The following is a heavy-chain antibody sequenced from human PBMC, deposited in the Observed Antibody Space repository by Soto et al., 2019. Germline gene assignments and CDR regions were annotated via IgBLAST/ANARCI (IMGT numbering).Heavy chain of an antibody. D-gene: IGHD6-19*01. CDR1: GFTFSSYA. Sequence: PGGSLRLSCAASGFTFSSYAMSWVRQAPGKGLEWVSAISGSGGSTYYADSVKGRFTISRDNSKNTLYLQMNSLRAEDTAVYYCARTVAPWGVDYYYYYMDVWGKGTTVTVSS. J-gene: IGHJ6*03. V-gene: IGHV3-23*01. CDR3: ARTVAPWGVDYYYYYMDV. CDR2: ISGSGGST.